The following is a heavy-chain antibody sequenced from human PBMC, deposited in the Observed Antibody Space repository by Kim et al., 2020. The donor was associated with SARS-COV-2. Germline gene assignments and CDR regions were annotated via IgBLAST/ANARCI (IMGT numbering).Heavy chain of an antibody. CDR3: ARFGRAGRGY. V-gene: IGHV1-3*01. Sequence: NTKYSQKFQGRVTITRDTAASTAYMELSSLRSEDTAVYYCARFGRAGRGYWGQGTLVTVSS. D-gene: IGHD1-26*01. CDR2: NT. J-gene: IGHJ4*02.